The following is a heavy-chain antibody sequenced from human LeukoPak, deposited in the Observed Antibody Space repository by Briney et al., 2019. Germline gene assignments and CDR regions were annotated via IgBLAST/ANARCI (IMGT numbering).Heavy chain of an antibody. CDR1: GFTFNRFY. V-gene: IGHV3-64*04. CDR3: ARGITMMIMAPGY. CDR2: ISSNGATT. D-gene: IGHD3-22*01. Sequence: GGSLRLSCSASGFTFNRFYLHWVRQAPGKGLEFVSHISSNGATTYYADSVRGRFTISRDSSKNTLYLQMNSLRAEDTAVYYCARGITMMIMAPGYWGQGTLVTVSS. J-gene: IGHJ4*02.